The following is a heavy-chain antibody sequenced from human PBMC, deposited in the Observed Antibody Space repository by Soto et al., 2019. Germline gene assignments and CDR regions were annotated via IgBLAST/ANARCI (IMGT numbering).Heavy chain of an antibody. Sequence: QVTLKESGPVLVKPTETLTLTCTVSGFSLSNARMGVSWIRQPPGKALEWLAHTFSNDEKSYSTSLKSRLTISKDTSKSQVVLTMTNMDPVDTATYYCARIVAYYYYGMDVWGQGTTVTVSS. CDR2: TFSNDEK. V-gene: IGHV2-26*01. CDR3: ARIVAYYYYGMDV. CDR1: GFSLSNARMG. J-gene: IGHJ6*02. D-gene: IGHD5-12*01.